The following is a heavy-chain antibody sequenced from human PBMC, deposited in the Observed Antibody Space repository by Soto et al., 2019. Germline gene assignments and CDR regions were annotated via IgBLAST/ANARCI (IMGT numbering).Heavy chain of an antibody. CDR2: IKEDGSDK. CDR3: GGVSLVGS. J-gene: IGHJ5*02. D-gene: IGHD2-8*02. CDR1: GFPFSSYW. V-gene: IGHV3-7*01. Sequence: EVHLVDSGGGLVQPGGSLRLSCVASGFPFSSYWMSWVRQAPGKGLEWVANIKEDGSDKYYVDSVKGRFTISRDNAKNSLYLQMNRLTVEDTAVYYCGGVSLVGSWGQGTLVAVSS.